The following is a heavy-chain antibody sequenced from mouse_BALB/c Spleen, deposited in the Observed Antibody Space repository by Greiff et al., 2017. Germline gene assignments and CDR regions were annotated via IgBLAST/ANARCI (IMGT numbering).Heavy chain of an antibody. D-gene: IGHD2-4*01. J-gene: IGHJ4*01. CDR1: GFTFNTYA. V-gene: IGHV10-1*02. CDR2: IRSKSNNYAT. CDR3: VRQWDYGYYAMDY. Sequence: EVQGVESGGGLVQPKGSLKLSCAASGFTFNTYAMNWVRQAPGKGLEWVARIRSKSNNYATYYADSVKDRFTISRDDSQSMLYLQMNNLKTEDTAMYYCVRQWDYGYYAMDYWGQGTSVTVSS.